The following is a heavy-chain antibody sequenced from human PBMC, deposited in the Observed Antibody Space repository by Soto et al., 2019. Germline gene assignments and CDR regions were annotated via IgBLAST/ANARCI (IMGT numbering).Heavy chain of an antibody. J-gene: IGHJ5*02. CDR3: ARDRSVAVAGPGWFDP. V-gene: IGHV1-3*01. CDR2: INAGNGNT. Sequence: GASVKVSCKASGYTFTSYAMHGVRQAPGQRLEWMGWINAGNGNTKYSQKFQGRVTITRDTSASTAYMELSSLRSEDTAVYYCARDRSVAVAGPGWFDPWGQGTLVTVSS. CDR1: GYTFTSYA. D-gene: IGHD6-19*01.